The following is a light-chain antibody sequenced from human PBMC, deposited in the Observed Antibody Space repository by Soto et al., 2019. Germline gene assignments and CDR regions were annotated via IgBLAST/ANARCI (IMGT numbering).Light chain of an antibody. V-gene: IGKV1-39*01. Sequence: DIQMTQSPSSLSASVGDRVTITCRASQSISTYLNWFQQEPGKAPKLLIYASSTLQGGVPSRFSGSGSGSEFTLTISTLQPEDLETSYSQQTFSPTSITFGQGTRLEIQ. CDR2: ASS. J-gene: IGKJ5*01. CDR1: QSISTY. CDR3: QQTFSPTSIT.